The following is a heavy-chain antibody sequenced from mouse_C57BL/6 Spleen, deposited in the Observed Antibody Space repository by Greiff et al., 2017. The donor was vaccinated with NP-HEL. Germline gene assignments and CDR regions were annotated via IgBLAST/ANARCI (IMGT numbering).Heavy chain of an antibody. CDR2: IWTGGGT. CDR1: GFSLTSYA. D-gene: IGHD1-1*01. Sequence: QVQLKQSGPGLVAPSQSLSITCTVSGFSLTSYAISWVRQPPGKGLEWLGVIWTGGGTNYNSALKSRLSISKDNSKSQVFLKMNSLQTDDTARYYCARYYGSSFIYAMDYWGQGTSVTVSS. J-gene: IGHJ4*01. V-gene: IGHV2-9-1*01. CDR3: ARYYGSSFIYAMDY.